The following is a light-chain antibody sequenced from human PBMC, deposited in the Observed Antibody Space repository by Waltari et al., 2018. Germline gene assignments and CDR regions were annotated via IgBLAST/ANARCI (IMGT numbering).Light chain of an antibody. J-gene: IGKJ3*01. Sequence: DIQMTQSPSSFSASVGDRVTITCRASQTISSYLAWYQQKPGKVPKLLIYAASSLESGVPSRFSGSGSGTEFTLTISSLQPEDFATYYCQQHNSHPFTFGPGTKLDIK. V-gene: IGKV1-17*03. CDR1: QTISSY. CDR2: AAS. CDR3: QQHNSHPFT.